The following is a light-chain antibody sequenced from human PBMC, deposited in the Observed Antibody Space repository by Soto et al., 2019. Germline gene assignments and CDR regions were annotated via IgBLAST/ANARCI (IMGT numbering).Light chain of an antibody. Sequence: ENVLTQSPVTLSLSPGERATLSCRASQSVDSSYLAWYQQKPGQAPRLLIYGTSSRATGIPERFSGSGSGTDFTLTINRLEPEDFAVYYCQQFADSLYTFGQGTKLEIK. CDR3: QQFADSLYT. J-gene: IGKJ2*01. V-gene: IGKV3-20*01. CDR1: QSVDSSY. CDR2: GTS.